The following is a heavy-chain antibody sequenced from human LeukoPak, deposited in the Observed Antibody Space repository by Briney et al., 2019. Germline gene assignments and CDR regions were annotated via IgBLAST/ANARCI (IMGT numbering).Heavy chain of an antibody. D-gene: IGHD3-3*01. J-gene: IGHJ5*02. CDR1: GGTFNSYA. V-gene: IGHV1-69*01. Sequence: SSVKVSCKASGGTFNSYAINWVRQAPGQGLEWMGGIIPVFGTAIYAQKFQGRVTITADESTSTAYMELSTLRSEDTAVYYCARSAYYDFWSSLADWFDPWGQGTLVTVSS. CDR3: ARSAYYDFWSSLADWFDP. CDR2: IIPVFGTA.